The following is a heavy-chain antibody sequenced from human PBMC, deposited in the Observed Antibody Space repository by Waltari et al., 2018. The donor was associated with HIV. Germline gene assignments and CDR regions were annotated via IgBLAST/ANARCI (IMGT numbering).Heavy chain of an antibody. D-gene: IGHD3-3*01. Sequence: QVQLQQWGAGLLKPSETLSLICAVNGGSFSGYYWSWIRQPPGRGREWIGDIYHSGSTDYNPSLKSRVTLSVDTSKNQFSLRLTSVTAADTAVYYCARGARSGSDYFDYWGQGTVVTVSS. V-gene: IGHV4-34*01. J-gene: IGHJ4*02. CDR3: ARGARSGSDYFDY. CDR2: IYHSGST. CDR1: GGSFSGYY.